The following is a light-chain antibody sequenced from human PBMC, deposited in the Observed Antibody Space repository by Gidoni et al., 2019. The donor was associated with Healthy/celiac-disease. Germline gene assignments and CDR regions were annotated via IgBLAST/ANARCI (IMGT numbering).Light chain of an antibody. CDR3: QQLNSYPQT. CDR2: AAS. J-gene: IGKJ2*01. CDR1: QGISSY. V-gene: IGKV1-9*01. Sequence: DRVTITCRASQGISSYLAWYQQKPGKAPKLLIYAASTLQSGVPSRFSGSGSGTEFTLTISSLQPEDFATYYCQQLNSYPQTFXQXTKLEIK.